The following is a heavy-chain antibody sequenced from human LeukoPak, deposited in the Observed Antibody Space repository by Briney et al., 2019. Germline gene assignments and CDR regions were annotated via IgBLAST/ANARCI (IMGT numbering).Heavy chain of an antibody. CDR3: ARSSYSSSWYTQSFLSDYYMDV. D-gene: IGHD6-13*01. J-gene: IGHJ6*03. Sequence: PGGSLRLSCAASGFTFSSYSMNWVRQAPGKGLEWVSSISSSSSYIYYADSVKGRFTISRDNAKNSLYLQMNSLRAEDTAVYYCARSSYSSSWYTQSFLSDYYMDVWGKGTTVTISS. CDR1: GFTFSSYS. CDR2: ISSSSSYI. V-gene: IGHV3-21*01.